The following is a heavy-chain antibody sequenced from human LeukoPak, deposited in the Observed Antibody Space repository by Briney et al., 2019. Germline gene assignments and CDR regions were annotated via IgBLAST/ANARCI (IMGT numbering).Heavy chain of an antibody. CDR1: GFTFNGYG. CDR2: IRPDGQSK. D-gene: IGHD2-15*01. V-gene: IGHV3-30*02. J-gene: IGHJ6*03. Sequence: PGGSLRLSCAASGFTFNGYGMYWVRQAPGKGPEWLAFIRPDGQSKYYAESVKGRFMISRDNSKQTVDLHMSSLRDEDTARYYCAKEGEGSWDMDVWGTGTTVTVSS. CDR3: AKEGEGSWDMDV.